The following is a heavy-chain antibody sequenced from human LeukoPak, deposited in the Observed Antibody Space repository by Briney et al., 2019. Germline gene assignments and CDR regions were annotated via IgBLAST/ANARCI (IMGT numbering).Heavy chain of an antibody. CDR2: ISAYNGYT. CDR1: GYTFTNYG. Sequence: GASVKVSCKASGYTFTNYGISWVRQAPGQGLAWMGWISAYNGYTDYAQKLQFRVTMTTDTSTSTAYMELRSLRSDDTAVYYCARDKAVTTEVTQHFQHWGQGTLVTVSS. V-gene: IGHV1-18*01. J-gene: IGHJ1*01. D-gene: IGHD4-23*01. CDR3: ARDKAVTTEVTQHFQH.